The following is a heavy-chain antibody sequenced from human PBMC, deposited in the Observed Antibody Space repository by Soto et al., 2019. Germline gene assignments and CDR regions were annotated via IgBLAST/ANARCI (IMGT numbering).Heavy chain of an antibody. CDR3: ARGDCSGGSCSPWNAFDI. Sequence: QVQLVQSGAEVKKPGASVKVSCKASGYTFTGYYMHWVRQAPGQGLEWMGWINPNSGGTNYAQKFQGWVTMTRDTSISTAYMELSRLRSDDTAVYYCARGDCSGGSCSPWNAFDIWGQGTMVTVSS. V-gene: IGHV1-2*04. D-gene: IGHD2-15*01. CDR1: GYTFTGYY. J-gene: IGHJ3*02. CDR2: INPNSGGT.